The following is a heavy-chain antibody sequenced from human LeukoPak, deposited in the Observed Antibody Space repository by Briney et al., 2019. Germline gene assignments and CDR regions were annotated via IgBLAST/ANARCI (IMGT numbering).Heavy chain of an antibody. CDR2: ISYDGSNE. Sequence: GGSLRLSCAASGYTFSSYGMHWVREAPGKGLEWVAVISYDGSNEYYADSVKGRFTISRDNSKNTLYLQMNSLRAEDTAVYYCAKAKIVLMVYATYFDYWGQGTLVTVSS. J-gene: IGHJ4*02. V-gene: IGHV3-30*18. D-gene: IGHD2-8*01. CDR3: AKAKIVLMVYATYFDY. CDR1: GYTFSSYG.